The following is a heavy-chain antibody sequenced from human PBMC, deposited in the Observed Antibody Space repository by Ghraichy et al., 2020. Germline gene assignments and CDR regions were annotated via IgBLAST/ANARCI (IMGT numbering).Heavy chain of an antibody. V-gene: IGHV3-9*01. D-gene: IGHD2-8*01. Sequence: GGSLRLSCAASGFTFDDYAMHWVRQAPGKGLEWVSGISWNSGSIGYADSVKGRFTISRDNAKNSLYLQMNSLRAEDTALYYCAKDSDPNGYYGMDVWGQGTTVTVSS. CDR1: GFTFDDYA. CDR2: ISWNSGSI. J-gene: IGHJ6*02. CDR3: AKDSDPNGYYGMDV.